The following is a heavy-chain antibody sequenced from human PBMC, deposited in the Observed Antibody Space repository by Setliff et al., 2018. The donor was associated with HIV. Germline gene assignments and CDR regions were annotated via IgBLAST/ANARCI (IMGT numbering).Heavy chain of an antibody. J-gene: IGHJ3*01. CDR1: GYSLSSGFY. D-gene: IGHD3-16*01. CDR3: ARRTIWGDAFDV. Sequence: SETLSLTCTVSGYSLSSGFYWGWIRQPPGKGLEWIANIYHRGSTYNTPSLKSRVTISLDTSKNQFSLRLSSVTAADTAIYYCARRTIWGDAFDVWGQGTMVTVSS. V-gene: IGHV4-38-2*02. CDR2: IYHRGST.